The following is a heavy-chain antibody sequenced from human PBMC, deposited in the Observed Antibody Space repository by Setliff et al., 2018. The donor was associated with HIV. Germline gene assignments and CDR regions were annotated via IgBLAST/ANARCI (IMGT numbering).Heavy chain of an antibody. Sequence: ASVKVSCKASGYTFTGYYMHWVRQAPGQGLEWMGWINPNSGGTNYAQKFQGRVTITRDTSISTAYMELSRLRSDDTAVYYCARDWGMVYASSHYYMDVWGKGTTVTVSS. V-gene: IGHV1-2*02. CDR1: GYTFTGYY. D-gene: IGHD2-8*01. CDR3: ARDWGMVYASSHYYMDV. CDR2: INPNSGGT. J-gene: IGHJ6*03.